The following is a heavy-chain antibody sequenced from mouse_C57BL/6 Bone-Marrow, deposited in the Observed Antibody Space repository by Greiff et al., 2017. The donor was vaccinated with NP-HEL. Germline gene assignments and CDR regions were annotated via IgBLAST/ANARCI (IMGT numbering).Heavy chain of an antibody. CDR1: GYTFTDYY. J-gene: IGHJ3*01. V-gene: IGHV1-19*01. D-gene: IGHD2-1*01. Sequence: VQLQQSGPVLVKPGASVKMSCKASGYTFTDYYMNWVKQSHGKSLEWIGVINPYNGGTSYNQKFKGKATLTVDKSSSTAYMELNSLTSEDSAVYYCARGARNPWFAYWGQGTLVTVSA. CDR2: INPYNGGT. CDR3: ARGARNPWFAY.